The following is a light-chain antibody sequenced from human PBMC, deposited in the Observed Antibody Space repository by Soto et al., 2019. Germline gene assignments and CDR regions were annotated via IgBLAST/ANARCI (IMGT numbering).Light chain of an antibody. V-gene: IGKV1-5*01. CDR3: QQYNSYSPV. J-gene: IGKJ1*01. CDR1: QSISSW. Sequence: DIQMTQSPSTLSASVGDRVTITCRASQSISSWLAWYQQKPGKAPKLLIYDASSLESGVPSRFSGSGSGTEFTLTISSLQPDDFATSYCQQYNSYSPVFGQGTKVEIK. CDR2: DAS.